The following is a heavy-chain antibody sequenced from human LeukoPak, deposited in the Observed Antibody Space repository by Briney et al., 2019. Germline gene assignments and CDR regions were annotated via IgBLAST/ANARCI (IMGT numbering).Heavy chain of an antibody. V-gene: IGHV3-7*03. Sequence: GGSLRLSCAASGFTFSTYWMNRVRQAPGKGLEWVANIKEDGSEQYYVDSVKGRFTISRDNAKKSLYLQMNSLRAEDTAVYFCGMAMDVWGQGTTVTVSS. CDR3: GMAMDV. CDR2: IKEDGSEQ. CDR1: GFTFSTYW. J-gene: IGHJ6*02.